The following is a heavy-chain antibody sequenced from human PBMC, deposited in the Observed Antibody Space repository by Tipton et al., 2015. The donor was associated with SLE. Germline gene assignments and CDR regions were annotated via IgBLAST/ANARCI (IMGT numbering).Heavy chain of an antibody. V-gene: IGHV4-59*01. CDR1: GGSISSYY. CDR2: VYYSGKT. CDR3: ARGSRGYYVDCFDP. J-gene: IGHJ5*02. D-gene: IGHD6-25*01. Sequence: TLSLTCTVSGGSISSYYWSWIRQPPGKGLEWIGYVYYSGKTNYNPYLKSRVTISVDTSKNQFSLKLSSVTAADTAVYYCARGSRGYYVDCFDPWGQGTLVTVSS.